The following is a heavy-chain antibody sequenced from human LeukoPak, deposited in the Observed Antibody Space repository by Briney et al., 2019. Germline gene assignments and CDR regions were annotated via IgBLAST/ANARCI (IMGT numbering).Heavy chain of an antibody. CDR1: GYTFKSYG. D-gene: IGHD3-10*01. V-gene: IGHV1-18*01. Sequence: ASVKISSTASGYTFKSYGLRWVRQAPGQGLEWMGWISAYNGNTNYRQKLQGRVTMTTDTSTSTDYMDLRSLRSDDTAIYYCARDSPDGSGTYYNDSVDYWGQGTLVTASS. CDR2: ISAYNGNT. J-gene: IGHJ4*02. CDR3: ARDSPDGSGTYYNDSVDY.